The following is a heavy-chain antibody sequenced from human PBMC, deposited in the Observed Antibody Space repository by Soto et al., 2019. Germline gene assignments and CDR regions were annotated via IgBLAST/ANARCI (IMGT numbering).Heavy chain of an antibody. CDR1: GYRFTTFY. D-gene: IGHD5-18*01. Sequence: ASVKVSCKASGYRFTTFYIHWVRQAPGQGLEWMGRMNVDTGGTTYAQKFQGMVTMTSDTSIITAYMEVTNSKSDVTVIYYCPRDGNFAFRGYSCGFDFWGQGTRVTVSS. CDR3: PRDGNFAFRGYSCGFDF. CDR2: MNVDTGGT. V-gene: IGHV1-2*05. J-gene: IGHJ4*02.